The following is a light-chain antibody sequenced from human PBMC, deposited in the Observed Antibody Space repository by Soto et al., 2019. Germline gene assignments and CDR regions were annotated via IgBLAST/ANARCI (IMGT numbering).Light chain of an antibody. Sequence: IQLTQTPSSLSASVGDRVTITCRASQGISSFLAWYQQKPGQAPKLLIYAASSLRSGVPSRFSGSGFGTDFTLTIPRLQPEDFATYYCQQVESYPSTFGGGTKVEMK. CDR3: QQVESYPST. J-gene: IGKJ4*01. CDR2: AAS. CDR1: QGISSF. V-gene: IGKV1-9*01.